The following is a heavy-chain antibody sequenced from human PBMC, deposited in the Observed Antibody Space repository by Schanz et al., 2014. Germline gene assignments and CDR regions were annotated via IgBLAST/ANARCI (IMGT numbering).Heavy chain of an antibody. D-gene: IGHD6-19*01. CDR3: ARFPDIAVTLNLWFFDL. J-gene: IGHJ2*01. Sequence: VQLLESGGVSVKPGGSLRLSCAASGFRFSDNYMSWVRQAPGKGPEWVSHISGSSTYTNYADSVKGRFTISRDNAKNSLYLQMNSLRAEDTAVYYCARFPDIAVTLNLWFFDLWGRGTVVTVSS. CDR1: GFRFSDNY. V-gene: IGHV3-11*03. CDR2: ISGSSTYT.